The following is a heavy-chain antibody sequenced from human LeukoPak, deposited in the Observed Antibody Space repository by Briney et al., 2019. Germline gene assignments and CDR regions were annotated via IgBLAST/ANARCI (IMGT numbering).Heavy chain of an antibody. CDR2: FDPEDGET. Sequence: ASVKVSCKVSGYTLTELSMHWVRQAPGKGLEWMGGFDPEDGETIYAQKFQGRVTMTEDTSTDTAYMELSSLRSEDTAVYYCATVFGPFLRPKYAFDIWGRGTMVTVSS. D-gene: IGHD3-3*02. CDR3: ATVFGPFLRPKYAFDI. V-gene: IGHV1-24*01. J-gene: IGHJ3*02. CDR1: GYTLTELS.